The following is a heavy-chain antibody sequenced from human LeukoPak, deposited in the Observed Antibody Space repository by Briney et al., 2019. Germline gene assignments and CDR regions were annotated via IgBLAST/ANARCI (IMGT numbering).Heavy chain of an antibody. CDR1: GYTFTTYD. V-gene: IGHV1-8*03. CDR3: ARVAGSIDY. J-gene: IGHJ4*02. Sequence: GSVKVSCKASGYTFTTYDINCVRQATGQGLEWMGWMNPNSGYTGYAQKFQGRVTITRDTSISTAYMELSSLRSEDTAVYYCARVAGSIDYWGQGTLVTVSS. D-gene: IGHD6-19*01. CDR2: MNPNSGYT.